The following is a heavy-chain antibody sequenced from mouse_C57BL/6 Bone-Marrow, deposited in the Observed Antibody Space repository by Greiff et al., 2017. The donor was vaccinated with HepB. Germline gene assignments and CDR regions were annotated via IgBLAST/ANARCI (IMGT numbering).Heavy chain of an antibody. CDR1: GYTFTSYW. D-gene: IGHD3-3*01. CDR2: IDPSDSYT. V-gene: IGHV1-59*01. J-gene: IGHJ3*01. CDR3: ASGGLFAY. Sequence: QVQLQQPGAELVRPGTSVKLSCKASGYTFTSYWMHWVKQRPGQGLEWIGVIDPSDSYTNYNQKFKGKATLTVDTSSSTADMQLSSLTSEDSAGYYCASGGLFAYWGQGTLVTVSA.